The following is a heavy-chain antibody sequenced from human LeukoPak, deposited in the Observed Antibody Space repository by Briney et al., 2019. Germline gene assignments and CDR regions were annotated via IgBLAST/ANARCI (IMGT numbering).Heavy chain of an antibody. J-gene: IGHJ5*02. V-gene: IGHV4-4*07. Sequence: SETLSLTCTVSGDSISIYYWSWIRQPAGKGLEWIGRIYTSGSTNYNPSLKSRVTMSVDTSKNQFSLKLSSVTAADTAVYYCARGQARLSWFDPWGQGTLVTVSS. CDR2: IYTSGST. CDR3: ARGQARLSWFDP. CDR1: GDSISIYY. D-gene: IGHD6-19*01.